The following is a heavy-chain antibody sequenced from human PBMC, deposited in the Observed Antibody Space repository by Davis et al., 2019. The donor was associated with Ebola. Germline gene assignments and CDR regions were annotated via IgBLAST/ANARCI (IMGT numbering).Heavy chain of an antibody. CDR3: ARGGIAAAAQRGVYYYYYYGMDV. J-gene: IGHJ6*02. CDR1: GGSISSGGYS. Sequence: MPSETLSLTCAVSGGSISSGGYSWSWIRQPPGKGLEWIGYIYHSGSTYYNPSLKSRVTISVDTSKNQFSLKLSSVTAADTAVYYCARGGIAAAAQRGVYYYYYYGMDVWGQGTTVTVSS. V-gene: IGHV4-30-2*01. CDR2: IYHSGST. D-gene: IGHD6-13*01.